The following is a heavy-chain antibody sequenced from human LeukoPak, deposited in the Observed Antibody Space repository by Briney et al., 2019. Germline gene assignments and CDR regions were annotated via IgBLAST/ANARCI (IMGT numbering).Heavy chain of an antibody. CDR1: GFTFSSYG. Sequence: PGRSLRLSCAASGFTFSSYGMHWVRQAPGKGLEWVAVISYDGSNKYYADSVKGRFTISRDNSKNTLYLRMNSLRAEDTAVYYCAKDGTLRDGYNFFDYWGQGTLVTVSS. D-gene: IGHD5-24*01. CDR2: ISYDGSNK. CDR3: AKDGTLRDGYNFFDY. J-gene: IGHJ4*02. V-gene: IGHV3-30*18.